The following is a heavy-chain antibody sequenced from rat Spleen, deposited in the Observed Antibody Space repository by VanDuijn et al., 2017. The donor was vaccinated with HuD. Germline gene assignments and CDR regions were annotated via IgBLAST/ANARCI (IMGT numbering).Heavy chain of an antibody. D-gene: IGHD1-6*01. J-gene: IGHJ2*01. CDR3: TRDNMYTTDYYPDYFDY. CDR1: GFTFNNHW. V-gene: IGHV5-31*01. CDR2: ITNTGESS. Sequence: EVQLVESGGGLVQPGRSLKLSCVASGFTFNNHWMTWIRQAPGKGLEWVASITNTGESSYYPDSVKGRFTISRDTAQNTLYLQMNSLRSEDTATYYCTRDNMYTTDYYPDYFDYWGQGVMVTVSS.